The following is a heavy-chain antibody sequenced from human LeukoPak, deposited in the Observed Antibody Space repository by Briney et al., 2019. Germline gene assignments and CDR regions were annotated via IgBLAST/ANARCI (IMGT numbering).Heavy chain of an antibody. CDR2: ISYDGSNK. CDR1: GFTFSSYA. Sequence: PGGSLRLSCAASGFTFSSYAMHWVRQAPGKGLEWVAVISYDGSNKYYADSVKGRFTISRDNSKNTLYLQMNSLRAEDTAVYYCARDHVYGDYGGFDYWGQGTLVTVSS. CDR3: ARDHVYGDYGGFDY. D-gene: IGHD4-17*01. J-gene: IGHJ4*02. V-gene: IGHV3-30-3*01.